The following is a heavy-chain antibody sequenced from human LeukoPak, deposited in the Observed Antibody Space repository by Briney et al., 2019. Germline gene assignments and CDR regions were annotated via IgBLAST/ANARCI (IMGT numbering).Heavy chain of an antibody. J-gene: IGHJ4*02. CDR3: ARSEWLDTYYFDY. CDR1: GGSISSYY. V-gene: IGHV4-59*08. D-gene: IGHD6-19*01. CDR2: ISYSGST. Sequence: SETLSLTCTVSGGSISSYYWSWIRQPPGKGLEWIGYISYSGSTNYNPSLKGRVTISVDTSKNQFSLKLSSVTAADTAVYYCARSEWLDTYYFDYWGQGTLVTVSS.